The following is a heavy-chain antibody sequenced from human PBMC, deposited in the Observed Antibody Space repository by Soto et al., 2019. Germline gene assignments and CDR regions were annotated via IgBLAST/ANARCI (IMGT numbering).Heavy chain of an antibody. V-gene: IGHV3-74*01. CDR1: GFTFSRYW. CDR3: ARLGFVGEGDF. D-gene: IGHD3-16*01. J-gene: IGHJ4*02. Sequence: EVQLAESGGGLIQPGGSLRLSCATSGFTFSRYWIHWVRQAPGEGLVWVSRISGDGVHTDYAESVKGRFTVSRDIAKSTGDLQMNNLRADDTAIYYCARLGFVGEGDFWGQGILVTVSS. CDR2: ISGDGVHT.